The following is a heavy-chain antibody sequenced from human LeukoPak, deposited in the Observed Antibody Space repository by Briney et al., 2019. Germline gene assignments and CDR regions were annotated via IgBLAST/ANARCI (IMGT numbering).Heavy chain of an antibody. J-gene: IGHJ6*03. Sequence: SETLSLTCTVSGGSISSYYWSWIRQPAGKGLEWIGRIYTSGSTNYNPSLKSRVTMSVDTSKNQFSLKLSSVTAADTAVYYCAGGTISSSWGYYYYYMDVWGKGTTVTISS. CDR1: GGSISSYY. CDR2: IYTSGST. CDR3: AGGTISSSWGYYYYYMDV. D-gene: IGHD6-13*01. V-gene: IGHV4-4*07.